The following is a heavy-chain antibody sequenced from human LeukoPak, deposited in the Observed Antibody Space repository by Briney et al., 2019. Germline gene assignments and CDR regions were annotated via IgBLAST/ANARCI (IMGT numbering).Heavy chain of an antibody. CDR3: ARWNRSGYYDAFDI. Sequence: GSSVKVSCKASGGTFNSYAISWVRQAPGHGLEWMGGIIPIFGTANYAQKFQGRVTITTDESTSTAYMELSSLRSEDTAVYYCARWNRSGYYDAFDIWGQGTMVTVSS. CDR1: GGTFNSYA. J-gene: IGHJ3*02. CDR2: IIPIFGTA. V-gene: IGHV1-69*05. D-gene: IGHD3-22*01.